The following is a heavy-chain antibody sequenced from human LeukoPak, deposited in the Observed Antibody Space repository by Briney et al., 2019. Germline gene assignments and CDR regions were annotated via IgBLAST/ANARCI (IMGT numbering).Heavy chain of an antibody. CDR3: ARDLWFGELLLDY. CDR2: ISGSGGST. D-gene: IGHD3-10*01. Sequence: PGGSLRLSCAASGFTFSSYAMSWVRQAPGKGLEWVSAISGSGGSTYYADSVKGRFTISRDNAKNTLYLQMNSLRAEDTAVYYCARDLWFGELLLDYWGQGTLVTVSS. J-gene: IGHJ4*02. V-gene: IGHV3-23*01. CDR1: GFTFSSYA.